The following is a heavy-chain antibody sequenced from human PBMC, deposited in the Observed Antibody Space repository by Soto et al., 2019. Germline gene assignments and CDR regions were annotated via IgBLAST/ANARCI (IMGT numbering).Heavy chain of an antibody. J-gene: IGHJ6*02. D-gene: IGHD5-12*01. V-gene: IGHV1-18*01. Sequence: ASVEVSCKASGYTFTSYGISWVRQAPGQGLEWMGWISAYNGNTNYAQKLQGRVTMTTDTSTSTAYMELRSLRSDDTAVYYCARDSLFSGYDLKGYYYYYGMDVWGQGTTVTVSS. CDR3: ARDSLFSGYDLKGYYYYYGMDV. CDR1: GYTFTSYG. CDR2: ISAYNGNT.